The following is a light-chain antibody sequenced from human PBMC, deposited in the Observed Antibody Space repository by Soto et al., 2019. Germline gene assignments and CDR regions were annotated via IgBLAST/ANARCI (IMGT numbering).Light chain of an antibody. J-gene: IGLJ1*01. Sequence: QSVLTQPPSASGSPGQSVAISCTGTSSDVGGYNYVSWYQQHPGKAPQLMIYAVSNRPSGVSNRFSASKSGNTASLFISGLQAEDEADYYCSSYTSDSSYVFGSGTKLTVL. CDR3: SSYTSDSSYV. CDR1: SSDVGGYNY. CDR2: AVS. V-gene: IGLV2-14*01.